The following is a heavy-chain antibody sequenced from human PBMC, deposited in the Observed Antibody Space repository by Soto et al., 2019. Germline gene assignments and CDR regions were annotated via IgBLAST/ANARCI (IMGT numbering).Heavy chain of an antibody. CDR2: ISGSGSAI. CDR3: ARVRYSAYGGYYFDY. Sequence: EVQLVESGGGLVQPGGSLRLSCAASGFTFSSYEMNWVHQAPGKGLEWFSYISGSGSAIYYADSVKGRFTISRDNAKNSLYLQMNSLRAEDTAVYYCARVRYSAYGGYYFDYWGQGTLVTVSS. CDR1: GFTFSSYE. J-gene: IGHJ4*02. D-gene: IGHD5-12*01. V-gene: IGHV3-48*03.